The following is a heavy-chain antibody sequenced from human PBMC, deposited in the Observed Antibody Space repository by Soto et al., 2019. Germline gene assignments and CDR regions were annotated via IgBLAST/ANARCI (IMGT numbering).Heavy chain of an antibody. J-gene: IGHJ5*02. Sequence: GESPKISCEGFGYNFATYWIAWVRQMPGKGLEYMGIIYPGDSDSRYSPSFQGQVTFSADKSISTAYMQWSSLKASDTAMYYCARHGFYGDYASNYFDPWGQGTLVTVSS. D-gene: IGHD4-17*01. CDR3: ARHGFYGDYASNYFDP. V-gene: IGHV5-51*01. CDR2: IYPGDSDS. CDR1: GYNFATYW.